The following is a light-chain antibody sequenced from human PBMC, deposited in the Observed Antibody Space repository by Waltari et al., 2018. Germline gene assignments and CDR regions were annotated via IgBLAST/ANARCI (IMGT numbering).Light chain of an antibody. Sequence: ILMTQSPSSLSASVRDRVTITFRASQSISSYLNWYQQKPGNAPKLLIYAASSLQSGVPSRFSGSGSATDFTLTISSLQPEDFATYYCQQSYSTLPYTFGQGTKLEIK. J-gene: IGKJ2*01. CDR3: QQSYSTLPYT. CDR1: QSISSY. CDR2: AAS. V-gene: IGKV1-39*01.